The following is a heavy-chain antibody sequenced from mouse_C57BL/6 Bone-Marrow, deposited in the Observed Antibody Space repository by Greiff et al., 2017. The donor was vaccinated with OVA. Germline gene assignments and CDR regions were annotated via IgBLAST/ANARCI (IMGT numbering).Heavy chain of an antibody. CDR1: GYSITSGYY. CDR2: ISYDGSN. J-gene: IGHJ3*01. Sequence: EVQVVESGPGLVKPSQSLSLTCSVTGYSITSGYYWNWIRQFPGNKLEWMGYISYDGSNNYNPSLKNRISITRDTSKNQFFLKLNSVTTEDTATYYCARDRRRGFAYWGQGTLVTVSA. CDR3: ARDRRRGFAY. V-gene: IGHV3-6*01.